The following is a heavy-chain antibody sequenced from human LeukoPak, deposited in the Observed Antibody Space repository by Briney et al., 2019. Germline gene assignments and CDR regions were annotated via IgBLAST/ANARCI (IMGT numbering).Heavy chain of an antibody. CDR3: ATTAGYCSSTSCPPGYGMDV. CDR1: GGSFSGYY. V-gene: IGHV4-34*01. D-gene: IGHD2-2*01. CDR2: INHSGST. Sequence: SETLSLTCAVYGGSFSGYYWSWIRQPPGKGLEWIGEINHSGSTNYNPSLKSRVTISVDTSKNQFSLKLSSVTAADTAVHYCATTAGYCSSTSCPPGYGMDVWGKGTTVTVSS. J-gene: IGHJ6*04.